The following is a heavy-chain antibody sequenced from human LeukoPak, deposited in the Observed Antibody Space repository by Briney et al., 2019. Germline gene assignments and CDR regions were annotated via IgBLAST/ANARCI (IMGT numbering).Heavy chain of an antibody. V-gene: IGHV3-21*01. CDR3: ARGGLYGPFDY. CDR1: EFTFSTYG. J-gene: IGHJ4*02. Sequence: GGSLRLSCAASEFTFSTYGMHWVRQAPGKGLEWVSSISSSIGYVYFADSVKGRFTISRDNAKNSLYLQMNSLRTEDTAVYYCARGGLYGPFDYWGQGTLVTVSS. D-gene: IGHD3-10*01. CDR2: ISSSIGYV.